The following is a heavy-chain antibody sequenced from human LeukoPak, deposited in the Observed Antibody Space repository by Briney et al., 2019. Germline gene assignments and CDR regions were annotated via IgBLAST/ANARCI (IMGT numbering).Heavy chain of an antibody. CDR3: ALDTAMVSFPWH. J-gene: IGHJ4*02. CDR2: IYYSGST. V-gene: IGHV4-39*01. D-gene: IGHD5-18*01. CDR1: GGSISSSSYY. Sequence: SETLSLTCTVSGGSISSSSYYWGWIRQPPGKGLEWIGSIYYSGSTCYNPSLKSRVTISVDTSKNQFSLKLSAVTAADTAVYYCALDTAMVSFPWHWGQGTLVTVSS.